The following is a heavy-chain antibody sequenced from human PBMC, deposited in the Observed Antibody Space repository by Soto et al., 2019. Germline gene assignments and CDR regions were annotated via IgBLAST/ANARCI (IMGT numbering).Heavy chain of an antibody. D-gene: IGHD3-22*01. V-gene: IGHV4-59*08. CDR2: IYYSGST. Sequence: SETLSLTCTVSGVSISSYYWSWIRQPPGKGLEWIGYIYYSGSTNYNPSLKSRVTISVDTSKNQFSLKLSSVTAADTAVYYCARGPSLLPTLSLDYWGQGTLVTVSS. CDR3: ARGPSLLPTLSLDY. CDR1: GVSISSYY. J-gene: IGHJ4*02.